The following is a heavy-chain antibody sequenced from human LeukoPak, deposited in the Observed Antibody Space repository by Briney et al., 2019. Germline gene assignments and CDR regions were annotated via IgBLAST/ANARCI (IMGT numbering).Heavy chain of an antibody. CDR3: ARGAGLWVYYFDY. V-gene: IGHV3-11*01. CDR1: GFTFSDYY. Sequence: GGSLRLSCAASGFTFSDYYMSWIRQAPGKGLEWVSYISSSGSTIYYADSVKGRFTISGDNAKNSLYLQMNSRRAEDTAVYYCARGAGLWVYYFDYWGQGTLVTVSS. D-gene: IGHD5-18*01. J-gene: IGHJ4*02. CDR2: ISSSGSTI.